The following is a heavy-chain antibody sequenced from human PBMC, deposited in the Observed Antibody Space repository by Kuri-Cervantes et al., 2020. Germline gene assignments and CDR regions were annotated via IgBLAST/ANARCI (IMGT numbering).Heavy chain of an antibody. D-gene: IGHD4-17*01. Sequence: GESLKISCAASGFTFSSYGMHRVRQAPGKGLEWVSVIYSCGSTYYADSVKGRFTISRDNSKNTLYLQMNSLRAEDTAVYYCARGGRGDYFIWGQGTLVTVSS. J-gene: IGHJ4*02. V-gene: IGHV3-NL1*01. CDR2: IYSCGST. CDR1: GFTFSSYG. CDR3: ARGGRGDYFI.